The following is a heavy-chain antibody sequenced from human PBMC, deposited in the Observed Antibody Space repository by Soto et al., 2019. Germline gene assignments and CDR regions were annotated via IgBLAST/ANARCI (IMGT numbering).Heavy chain of an antibody. CDR3: AKDRATYYYDSSDYFYYFGMVL. Sequence: QVQLVESGGGVVQPGRSLRLSCEASGFIFSDYGMHWVRQAPGRGLEWVALISYDGTNKNYADSARGRFTISRDDSKNTLYLQMNNVRAEDTALYYCAKDRATYYYDSSDYFYYFGMVLWGQGTTVTVSS. CDR2: ISYDGTNK. CDR1: GFIFSDYG. D-gene: IGHD3-22*01. V-gene: IGHV3-30*18. J-gene: IGHJ6*02.